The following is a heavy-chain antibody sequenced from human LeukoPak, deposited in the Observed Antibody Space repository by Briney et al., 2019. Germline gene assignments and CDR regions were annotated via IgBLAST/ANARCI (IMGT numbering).Heavy chain of an antibody. V-gene: IGHV3-53*01. CDR1: GFTVSSNY. CDR3: ARDDDDSSGYSFDY. J-gene: IGHJ4*02. CDR2: NYSGGST. Sequence: GGSLRLSCAASGFTVSSNYMSWVRQAPGKGLEWVSVNYSGGSTYYADSVKGRFTISRDNSKNTLYLQMNSLRAEDTAVYYCARDDDDSSGYSFDYWGQGTLVTVSS. D-gene: IGHD3-22*01.